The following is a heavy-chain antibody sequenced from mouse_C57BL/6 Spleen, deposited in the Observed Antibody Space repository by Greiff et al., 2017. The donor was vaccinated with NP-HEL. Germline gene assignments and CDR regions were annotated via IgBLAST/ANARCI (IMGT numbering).Heavy chain of an antibody. CDR2: IDPSDSYT. D-gene: IGHD1-1*01. Sequence: QVQLQQSGAELVRPGTSVKLSCKASGYTFTSYWMHWVKQRPGQGLEWIGVIDPSDSYTNYNQKFKGKATLTVDTSSSTAYMQLSSLTSEDSAVDYCARAFTTVVAMDYWGQGTSVTVSS. CDR3: ARAFTTVVAMDY. J-gene: IGHJ4*01. V-gene: IGHV1-59*01. CDR1: GYTFTSYW.